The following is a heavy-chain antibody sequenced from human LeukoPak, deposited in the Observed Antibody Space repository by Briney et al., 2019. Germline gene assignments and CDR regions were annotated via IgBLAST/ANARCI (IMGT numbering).Heavy chain of an antibody. D-gene: IGHD6-6*01. J-gene: IGHJ4*02. CDR3: ARDPRGEYSSSSGPDY. V-gene: IGHV3-48*01. CDR2: ISSSSSTI. Sequence: GGSLRLSCAASGFTFSSYSMNWVRQAPGKGLAWDSYISSSSSTIYYADSVKGRFTISRDNAKNSLYLQMNSLRAEDTAVYYCARDPRGEYSSSSGPDYWGQGTLVTVSS. CDR1: GFTFSSYS.